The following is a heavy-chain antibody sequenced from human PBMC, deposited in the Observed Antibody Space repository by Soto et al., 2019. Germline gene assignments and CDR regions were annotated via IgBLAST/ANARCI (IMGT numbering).Heavy chain of an antibody. CDR3: ARRQNWNNLFDT. CDR2: SYYSGST. J-gene: IGHJ5*02. D-gene: IGHD1-1*01. CDR1: GGSITNNY. V-gene: IGHV4-59*08. Sequence: SETLSLTCTVSGGSITNNYWSWIRQSPGEGLEWIGCSYYSGSTSYNPSLRSRVTISIDTSKTQFSLRLRSVTAADTAVYYCARRQNWNNLFDTWGQGTLVTVS.